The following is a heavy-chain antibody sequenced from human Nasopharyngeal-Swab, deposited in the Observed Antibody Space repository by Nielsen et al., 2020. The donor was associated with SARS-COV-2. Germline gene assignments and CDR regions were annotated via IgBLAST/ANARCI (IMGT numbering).Heavy chain of an antibody. J-gene: IGHJ4*02. CDR2: ISYDGSNK. Sequence: GGSLRLSCAASGFTFSSYGMHWVRQAPGKGLEWVAVISYDGSNKYYADSVKGRLTISRDNSKNTLYLQMNSLRAEDTAVYYCAKPYSGSYYGYFDYWGQGTLVTVSS. V-gene: IGHV3-30*18. CDR3: AKPYSGSYYGYFDY. CDR1: GFTFSSYG. D-gene: IGHD1-26*01.